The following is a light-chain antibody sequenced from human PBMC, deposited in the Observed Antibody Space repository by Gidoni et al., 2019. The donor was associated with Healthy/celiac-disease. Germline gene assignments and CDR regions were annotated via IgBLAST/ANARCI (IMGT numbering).Light chain of an antibody. CDR3: QRYNNWPPWT. Sequence: EIVMTQAPATLSVSPGERSTLSCRASQSVSSNFAWYQQKPGQAPRLLIYGASTRATGIPARFSGSGSGTEFTLSISRLQSEDFAVYYCQRYNNWPPWTFGEGTKVEIK. V-gene: IGKV3-15*01. CDR1: QSVSSN. CDR2: GAS. J-gene: IGKJ1*01.